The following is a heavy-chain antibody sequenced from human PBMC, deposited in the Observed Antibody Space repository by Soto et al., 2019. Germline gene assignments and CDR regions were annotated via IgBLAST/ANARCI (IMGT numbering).Heavy chain of an antibody. V-gene: IGHV3-15*01. D-gene: IGHD3-16*01. CDR3: TPGGGTMDY. CDR2: IKSKTDGGTT. CDR1: GFTFTNAW. J-gene: IGHJ4*02. Sequence: EVHLVESGGGLVEPGGSLRLSCVASGFTFTNAWMSWVRQAPGKGLEYVGRIKSKTDGGTTDYATPVEGRFTISRDDSKNTLYLQLNSLKTEDTGAYYCTPGGGTMDYWGQGTLVTASS.